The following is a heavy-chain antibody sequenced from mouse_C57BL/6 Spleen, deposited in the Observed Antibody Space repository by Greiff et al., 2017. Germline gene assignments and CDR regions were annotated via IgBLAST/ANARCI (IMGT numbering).Heavy chain of an antibody. D-gene: IGHD2-4*01. CDR3: VRGGNDSVRDAMDD. CDR1: GFTFNTYA. CDR2: IRSKSSNYAT. V-gene: IGHV10-3*01. Sequence: EADGGLVQPNGSLKLSCDASGFTFNTYAMHWVRQAPGKGLEWVARIRSKSSNYATYYADSVKDRFTISRDDSQSMLYLQMNNLKTEDTAMYYCVRGGNDSVRDAMDDWGQGTSVTVAA. J-gene: IGHJ4*01.